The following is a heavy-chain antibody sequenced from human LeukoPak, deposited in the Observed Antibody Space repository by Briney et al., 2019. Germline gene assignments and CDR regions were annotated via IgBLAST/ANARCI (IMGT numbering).Heavy chain of an antibody. Sequence: GGSLRLSCTASGFTFGDYAMSWVRQAPGKGLEWVGFIRSKAYGGTTEYAASVKGRFTISRDDSKSIAYLQMNSLRAEDTAVYYCARSGPLYDYVWGSYRSPLDYWGQGTLVTVSS. D-gene: IGHD3-16*02. CDR2: IRSKAYGGTT. CDR3: ARSGPLYDYVWGSYRSPLDY. V-gene: IGHV3-49*04. J-gene: IGHJ4*02. CDR1: GFTFGDYA.